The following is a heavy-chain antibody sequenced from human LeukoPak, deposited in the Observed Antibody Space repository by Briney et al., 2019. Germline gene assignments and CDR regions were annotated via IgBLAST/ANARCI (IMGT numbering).Heavy chain of an antibody. J-gene: IGHJ4*02. CDR2: INPNSGGT. CDR3: AASITMVREGPSFDY. V-gene: IGHV1-2*06. D-gene: IGHD3-10*01. Sequence: ASVKVSCKASGYTFTGYYMHWVRQAPGQGLEWMGRINPNSGGTNYAQKFQGRVTMTRDTSISTAYMELSRLRSDDTAVYYCAASITMVREGPSFDYWGQGTLVTVSS. CDR1: GYTFTGYY.